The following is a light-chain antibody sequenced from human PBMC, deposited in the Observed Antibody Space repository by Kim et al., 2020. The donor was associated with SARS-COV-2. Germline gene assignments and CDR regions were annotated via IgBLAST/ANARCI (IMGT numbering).Light chain of an antibody. CDR2: DAS. CDR1: EDINNY. Sequence: DIQMTQSPSSLSASVGDTVTITCQASEDINNYLNWYQQKPGKDPKLLICDASNLETGVPSRFSGSGSGTDFTFTINSLQPEDIATYYCQQYDNVPLTFGGGTKVDIK. J-gene: IGKJ4*01. CDR3: QQYDNVPLT. V-gene: IGKV1-33*01.